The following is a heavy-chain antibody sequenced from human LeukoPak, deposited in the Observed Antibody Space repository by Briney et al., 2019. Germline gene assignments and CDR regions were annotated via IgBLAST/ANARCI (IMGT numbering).Heavy chain of an antibody. CDR1: GFILSNYW. V-gene: IGHV3-7*03. CDR3: ARGRDVDY. CDR2: IKQDGSEH. J-gene: IGHJ4*02. Sequence: GGSLRLSCAASGFILSNYWMSWVRQAPGKGPEWVANIKQDGSEHYYVDSVKGRFTISRDNARNLLYLQMNSLRAEDAAIYYCARGRDVDYWGQGVLVAVSS.